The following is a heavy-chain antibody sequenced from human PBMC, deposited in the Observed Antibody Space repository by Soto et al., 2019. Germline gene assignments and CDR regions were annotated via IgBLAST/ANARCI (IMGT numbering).Heavy chain of an antibody. CDR1: GYTFMNYG. J-gene: IGHJ4*02. Sequence: QVQLVQSGDEVKKPAASVKVSCKTSGYTFMNYGINWLRQAPGQGLEWMGWISGYNGNTNYAQMFQGRITMTTDTSTSTAYMELGSLRSDDTAVYYCARPVMGCSSTTCYTNYFDYWGQGTLVTVSS. V-gene: IGHV1-18*04. D-gene: IGHD2-2*02. CDR3: ARPVMGCSSTTCYTNYFDY. CDR2: ISGYNGNT.